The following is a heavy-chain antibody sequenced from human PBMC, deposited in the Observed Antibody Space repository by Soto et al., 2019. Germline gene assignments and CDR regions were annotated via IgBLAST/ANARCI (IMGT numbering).Heavy chain of an antibody. CDR1: GGSFSGYY. D-gene: IGHD3-10*01. CDR3: ARWFYYGSGSYYEFYYYGMDV. J-gene: IGHJ6*02. Sequence: SETLSLTCAVYGGSFSGYYWSWIRQPPGKGLEWIGEINHSGSTNYNPSLKSRVTISVDTSKNQFSLKLSSVTAADTAVYYCARWFYYGSGSYYEFYYYGMDVWGQGTTVTVSS. CDR2: INHSGST. V-gene: IGHV4-34*01.